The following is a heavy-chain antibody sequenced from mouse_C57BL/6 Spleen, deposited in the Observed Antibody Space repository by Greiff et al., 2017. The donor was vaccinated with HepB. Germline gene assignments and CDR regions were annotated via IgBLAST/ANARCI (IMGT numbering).Heavy chain of an antibody. D-gene: IGHD1-1*01. CDR2: IYPGDGDT. Sequence: QVQLQQSGAELVKPGASVKISCKASGYAFSSYWMNWVKQRPGKGLEWIGQIYPGDGDTNYNGKFKGKATLTADKSSSTAYMQLSSLTSEDSAVYFCARGHYGTDWGFAYWGQGTLVTVSA. V-gene: IGHV1-80*01. J-gene: IGHJ3*01. CDR1: GYAFSSYW. CDR3: ARGHYGTDWGFAY.